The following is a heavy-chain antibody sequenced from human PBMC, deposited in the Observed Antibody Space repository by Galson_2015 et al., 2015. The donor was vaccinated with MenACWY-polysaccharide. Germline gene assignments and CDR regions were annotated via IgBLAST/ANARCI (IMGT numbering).Heavy chain of an antibody. CDR3: AKISRGVAGEFDY. V-gene: IGHV4-59*01. CDR1: GGSISSYY. Sequence: ETLSLTCTVSGGSISSYYWSWIRQPPGKGLEWIGYIYYSGSTNYNPSLKSRVTISVDTSKNQFSLKLSSVTAADTALYYCAKISRGVAGEFDYWGQGTLVTVSS. CDR2: IYYSGST. D-gene: IGHD2-15*01. J-gene: IGHJ4*02.